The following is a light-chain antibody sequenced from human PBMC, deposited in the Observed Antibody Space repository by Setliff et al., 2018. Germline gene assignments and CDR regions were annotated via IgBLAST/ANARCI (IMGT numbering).Light chain of an antibody. V-gene: IGLV2-8*01. CDR2: DVT. J-gene: IGLJ1*01. CDR1: SNDVWGHND. Sequence: QSALTQPPSASGSPGQSVTISCTGTSNDVWGHNDVSWYQQHPGKAPQLIIYDVTKRPSGVPDRFSGSKSGNTASLTVSGLQAEDEADYYCSSYADSNIFLFGTGTKVTVL. CDR3: SSYADSNIFL.